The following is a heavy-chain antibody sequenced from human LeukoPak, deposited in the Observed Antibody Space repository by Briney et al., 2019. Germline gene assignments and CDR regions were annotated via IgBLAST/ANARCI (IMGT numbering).Heavy chain of an antibody. V-gene: IGHV4-4*07. CDR2: IYTTGST. D-gene: IGHD3-10*01. CDR3: AREGAEVRGVLVKYYFDY. J-gene: IGHJ4*02. CDR1: GGSISSYY. Sequence: SETLSLTCTVSGGSISSYYWSWIRQPAAKGLEWIGRIYTTGSTNYNPSLKSRVTMSVDTSKNQFSLKLTSVTAADTAVYYCAREGAEVRGVLVKYYFDYWGQGALVTVSS.